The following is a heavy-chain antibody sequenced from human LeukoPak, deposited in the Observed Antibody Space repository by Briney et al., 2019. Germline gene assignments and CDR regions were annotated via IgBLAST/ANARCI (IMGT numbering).Heavy chain of an antibody. J-gene: IGHJ5*02. D-gene: IGHD3-10*01. CDR3: ARDCYYYGSGSRWFDP. CDR2: INTNTGNP. Sequence: ASVNVSCKASGYTFTSYAMNWVRQAPGQGLEWMGWINTNTGNPTYAQGFTGRFVFSLDTSVSTAYLQISSLKAEDTAVYYCARDCYYYGSGSRWFDPWGQGTLVTVSS. V-gene: IGHV7-4-1*02. CDR1: GYTFTSYA.